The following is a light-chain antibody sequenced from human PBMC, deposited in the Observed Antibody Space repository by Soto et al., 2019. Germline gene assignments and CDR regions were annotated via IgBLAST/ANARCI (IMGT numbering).Light chain of an antibody. CDR3: CAFAAGETGL. J-gene: IGLJ3*02. V-gene: IGLV2-23*02. CDR1: SSDIGSYNF. Sequence: QSALTQPASVSGSPGQSITISCTGTSSDIGSYNFVSWYQQYPGKAPKLIIYDLNKRPSGVSNRFSGSKFGNTASLTISGLQAEDEARYYCCAFAAGETGLFGGGTKLTVL. CDR2: DLN.